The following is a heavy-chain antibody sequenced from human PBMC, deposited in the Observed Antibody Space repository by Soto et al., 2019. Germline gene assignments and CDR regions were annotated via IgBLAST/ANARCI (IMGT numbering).Heavy chain of an antibody. V-gene: IGHV3-49*03. CDR3: TRRQYLDY. Sequence: EVQLVESGGGLVQPGRSLRLSCTASGFTFGEYAMSWFRQAPGKGLEWVGYIRSKSFGGTTEYAASVKGRFTISRDDSKSMAYLQMDSLETEDTAVYYCTRRQYLDYWGQGILVTVSS. CDR1: GFTFGEYA. J-gene: IGHJ4*02. CDR2: IRSKSFGGTT.